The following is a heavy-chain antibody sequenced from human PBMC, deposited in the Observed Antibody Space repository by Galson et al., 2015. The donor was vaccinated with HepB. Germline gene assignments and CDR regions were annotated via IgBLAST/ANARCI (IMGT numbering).Heavy chain of an antibody. CDR2: ISYDGSNK. CDR3: ARDLSSYFDY. Sequence: SLRLSCAASGFTFSSYAMHWVRQAPGKGLEWVAVISYDGSNKYYADSVKGRFTISRDNSKNTLYLQMNSLRAEDTAVYYCARDLSSYFDYWGQGTLSPSPQ. V-gene: IGHV3-30*04. D-gene: IGHD6-6*01. J-gene: IGHJ4*02. CDR1: GFTFSSYA.